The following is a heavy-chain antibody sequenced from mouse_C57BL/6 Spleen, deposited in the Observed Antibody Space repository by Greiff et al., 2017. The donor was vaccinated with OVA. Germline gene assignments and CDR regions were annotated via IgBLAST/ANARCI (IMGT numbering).Heavy chain of an antibody. CDR2: ISSGSSTI. CDR3: AILLRYPYYAMDY. D-gene: IGHD1-1*01. Sequence: EVKLMESGGGLVKPGGSLKLSCAASGFTFSDYGMHWVRQAPEKGLEWVAYISSGSSTIYYADTVKGRFTISRDNAKNTLFLQMTSLRSEDTAMYYCAILLRYPYYAMDYWGQGTSVTVSS. V-gene: IGHV5-17*01. J-gene: IGHJ4*01. CDR1: GFTFSDYG.